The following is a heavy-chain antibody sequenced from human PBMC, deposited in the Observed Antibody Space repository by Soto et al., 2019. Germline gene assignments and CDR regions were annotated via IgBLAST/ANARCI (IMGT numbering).Heavy chain of an antibody. J-gene: IGHJ6*02. CDR2: INHSGST. V-gene: IGHV4-34*01. CDR3: ARLSTVTRLRGYYGMDV. Sequence: SETLSLTCAVYGGSFSGYYWSWIRQPPGKGLEWIGEINHSGSTNYNPSLKSRVTISVDTSKNQFSLKLSSVTAADTAVYYCARLSTVTRLRGYYGMDVWGQGTTVTVSS. D-gene: IGHD4-17*01. CDR1: GGSFSGYY.